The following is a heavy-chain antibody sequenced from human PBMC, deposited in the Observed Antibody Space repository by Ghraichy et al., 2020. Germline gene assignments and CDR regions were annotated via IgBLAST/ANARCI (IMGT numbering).Heavy chain of an antibody. J-gene: IGHJ6*02. V-gene: IGHV3-21*01. CDR2: ISRSGSYI. D-gene: IGHD3-16*01. CDR3: AREPFGRGSSGMDV. CDR1: GFSVSNYS. Sequence: GGSLRLSCAASGFSVSNYSMHWVRQAPGKGLEWVSAISRSGSYIYYADSVKGRFIISRDNAKNSVYLQMNSLRVEDTAVYYCAREPFGRGSSGMDVWGHGTTFTVSS.